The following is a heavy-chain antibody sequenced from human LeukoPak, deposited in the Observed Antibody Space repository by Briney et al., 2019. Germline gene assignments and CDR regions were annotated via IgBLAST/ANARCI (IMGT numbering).Heavy chain of an antibody. CDR1: GFTFSSYS. J-gene: IGHJ4*02. CDR3: ARGGVYSQGFDY. D-gene: IGHD5/OR15-5a*01. V-gene: IGHV3-21*01. Sequence: GGSLRLSCAASGFTFSSYSMNWVRQAPGKGLEWVSSISTTSDYIYYADSLKGRLTISRDNAKNSLYLQMNSLRAEDTAVYYWARGGVYSQGFDYWGQGTLVTVSS. CDR2: ISTTSDYI.